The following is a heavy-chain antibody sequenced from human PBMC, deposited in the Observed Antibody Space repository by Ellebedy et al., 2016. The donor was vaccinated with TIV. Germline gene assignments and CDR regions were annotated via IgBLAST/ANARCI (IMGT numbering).Heavy chain of an antibody. CDR3: YSGGY. CDR1: GFTFSSHA. Sequence: GGSLRLSXAASGFTFSSHAMSWVRQAPGKGLEWVSSISSDSSYIYYADSVKGRFTISRDNAKNSLYLQMNSLRAEDTAVYYTYSGGYWGQGTLVTVSS. D-gene: IGHD1-26*01. CDR2: ISSDSSYI. V-gene: IGHV3-21*01. J-gene: IGHJ4*02.